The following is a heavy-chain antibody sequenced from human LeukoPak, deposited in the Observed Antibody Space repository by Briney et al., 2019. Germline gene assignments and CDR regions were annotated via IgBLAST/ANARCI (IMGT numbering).Heavy chain of an antibody. D-gene: IGHD3-22*01. CDR3: AKATYYYDSHGYNGVFDS. V-gene: IGHV3-23*01. CDR2: VSGSADNT. CDR1: GFTINSYA. J-gene: IGHJ4*02. Sequence: GGSLRLSCAASGFTINSYAMSWVRQAPGRGLGWVSAVSGSADNTYYAESVNGRFTISRDNSKNTLYLQTNSLRAEDAAVYYCAKATYYYDSHGYNGVFDSWGQGALVTLSS.